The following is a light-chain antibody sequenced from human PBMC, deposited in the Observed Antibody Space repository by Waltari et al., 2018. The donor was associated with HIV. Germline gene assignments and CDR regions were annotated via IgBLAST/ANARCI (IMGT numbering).Light chain of an antibody. Sequence: QSALTQPASVSGSPGQSITISCTGTSSDVGGHNYVSWYQQHPGKAPKLLIYEVSNRPSGVSNRLSGSKSGNTASMTISGLQAEDEADYYCNSYRSSTTPCVFGTGTKVTVL. CDR2: EVS. V-gene: IGLV2-14*01. CDR3: NSYRSSTTPCV. J-gene: IGLJ1*01. CDR1: SSDVGGHNY.